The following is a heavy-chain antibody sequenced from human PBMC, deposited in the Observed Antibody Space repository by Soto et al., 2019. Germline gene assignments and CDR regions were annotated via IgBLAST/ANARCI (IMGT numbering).Heavy chain of an antibody. CDR3: ARGGQQLPWGYYYYGMDV. CDR1: GGSFSSYA. D-gene: IGHD6-13*01. J-gene: IGHJ6*02. CDR2: IIPIFGTA. V-gene: IGHV1-69*13. Sequence: FSVNVSCKPSGGSFSSYAISWVRQAPGQGLEGMGGIIPIFGTANYAQKFQGRVTITAAESTSTAYMELSSLRSEDTAVYYCARGGQQLPWGYYYYGMDVWGQGTTVTVSS.